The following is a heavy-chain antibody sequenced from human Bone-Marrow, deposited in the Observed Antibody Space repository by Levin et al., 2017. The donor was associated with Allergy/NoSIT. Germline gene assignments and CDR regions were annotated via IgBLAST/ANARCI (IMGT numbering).Heavy chain of an antibody. J-gene: IGHJ5*02. D-gene: IGHD4-17*01. CDR3: ARVGPSRGLYGDYVDWFDP. V-gene: IGHV4-34*01. CDR2: INHSGST. CDR1: GGSFSGYY. Sequence: SETLSLTCAVYGGSFSGYYWSWIRQPPGKGLEWIGEINHSGSTNYNPSLKSRVTISVDTSKNQFSLKLSSVTAADTAVYYCARVGPSRGLYGDYVDWFDPWGQGTLVTVSS.